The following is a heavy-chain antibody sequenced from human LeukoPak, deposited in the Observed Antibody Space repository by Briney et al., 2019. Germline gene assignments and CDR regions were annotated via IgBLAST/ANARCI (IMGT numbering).Heavy chain of an antibody. CDR1: GFTFSSYA. CDR2: IWYDGSNK. D-gene: IGHD2-15*01. V-gene: IGHV3-33*08. CDR3: ARDLAVVAANWFDP. J-gene: IGHJ5*02. Sequence: GGSLRLSCAASGFTFSSYAMSWVRQAPGKGLEWVAVIWYDGSNKYYADSVKGRFTISRDNSKNTLYLQMNSLRAEDTAVYYCARDLAVVAANWFDPWGQGTLVTVSS.